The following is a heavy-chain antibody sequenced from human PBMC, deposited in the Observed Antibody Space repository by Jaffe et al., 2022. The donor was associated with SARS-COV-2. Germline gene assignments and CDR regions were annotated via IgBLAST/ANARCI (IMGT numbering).Heavy chain of an antibody. V-gene: IGHV4-59*01. D-gene: IGHD2-15*01. CDR2: IYRGEST. Sequence: QVQLQESGPGLVKPSETLSLTCTVSGGSISSYYWSWIRQPPGKGLEWIGYIYRGESTDFPSTSYNPSLKSRVTISSDTSNNQFSLKLSSVTAADTAVYYCVRGGPDSYWAYYVDYWGQGTLVTVSS. J-gene: IGHJ4*02. CDR1: GGSISSYY. CDR3: VRGGPDSYWAYYVDY.